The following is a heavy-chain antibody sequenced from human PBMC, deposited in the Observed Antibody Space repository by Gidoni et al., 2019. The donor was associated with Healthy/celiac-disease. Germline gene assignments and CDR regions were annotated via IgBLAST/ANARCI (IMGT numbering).Heavy chain of an antibody. J-gene: IGHJ4*02. CDR3: ARDRAGIVVVPAAIMVY. Sequence: QVQLVQSGAEVKKPGASVKVSCKASGYPFTGYYMHWVRQAPGQGLEWMGWINPNSGGTNYAQKFQGRVTMTRDTSISTAYMELSRLRSDDTAVYYCARDRAGIVVVPAAIMVYWGQGTLVTVSS. V-gene: IGHV1-2*02. CDR1: GYPFTGYY. CDR2: INPNSGGT. D-gene: IGHD2-2*02.